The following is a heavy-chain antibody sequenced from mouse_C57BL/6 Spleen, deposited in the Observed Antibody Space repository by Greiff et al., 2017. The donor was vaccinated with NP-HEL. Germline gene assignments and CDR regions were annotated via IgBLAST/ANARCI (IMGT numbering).Heavy chain of an antibody. CDR1: GFTFSSYG. Sequence: EVNVVESGGDLVKPGGSLKLSCAASGFTFSSYGMSWVRQTPDKRLEWVATISSGGSYTYYPDSVKGRFTISRDNAKNTLYLQMSSLKSEDTAMYYCARHGHYYGSSPYYFDYWGQGTTLTVSS. CDR3: ARHGHYYGSSPYYFDY. J-gene: IGHJ2*01. D-gene: IGHD1-1*01. CDR2: ISSGGSYT. V-gene: IGHV5-6*01.